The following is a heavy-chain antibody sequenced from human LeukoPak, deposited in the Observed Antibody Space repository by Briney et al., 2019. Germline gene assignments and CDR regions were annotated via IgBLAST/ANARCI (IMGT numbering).Heavy chain of an antibody. CDR3: AKDGEGPQCELPLFDY. J-gene: IGHJ4*02. D-gene: IGHD1-26*01. V-gene: IGHV3-23*01. CDR2: ISGSGGST. CDR1: GFTFSSYA. Sequence: GGSLRLSCAASGFTFSSYAMSWVRQAPGKGLEWVSAISGSGGSTYYADSVKGRLTISRDNSKNTLYLQMNSLRAEDTAVYYCAKDGEGPQCELPLFDYWGQGTLVTVSS.